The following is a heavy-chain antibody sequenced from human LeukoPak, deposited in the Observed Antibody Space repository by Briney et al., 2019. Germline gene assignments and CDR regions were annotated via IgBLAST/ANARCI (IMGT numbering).Heavy chain of an antibody. CDR2: IYYSGST. CDR3: AREFVDTAMGASYSYYYYGMDV. J-gene: IGHJ6*02. D-gene: IGHD5-18*01. V-gene: IGHV4-59*01. Sequence: PSETLPLTCTVSGGSISSYYWSWIRQPPGKGLEWIGYIYYSGSTNYNPSLKSRVTISVDTSKNQFSLKLSSVTAADTAVYYCAREFVDTAMGASYSYYYYGMDVWGQGTTVTVSS. CDR1: GGSISSYY.